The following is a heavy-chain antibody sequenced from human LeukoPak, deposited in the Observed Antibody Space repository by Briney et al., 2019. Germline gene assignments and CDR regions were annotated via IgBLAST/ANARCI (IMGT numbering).Heavy chain of an antibody. J-gene: IGHJ5*02. CDR3: ARLRKDSDSSGYYWARYNWFDP. CDR2: INHSGST. V-gene: IGHV4-34*01. Sequence: SETLSLTCAVYGGSFSGYYWSWIRQPPGKGLEWIGEINHSGSTNYNPSLKSRVIISVDTSKNQSSLKLSSVTAADTAVYYCARLRKDSDSSGYYWARYNWFDPWGQGTLVTVSS. CDR1: GGSFSGYY. D-gene: IGHD3-22*01.